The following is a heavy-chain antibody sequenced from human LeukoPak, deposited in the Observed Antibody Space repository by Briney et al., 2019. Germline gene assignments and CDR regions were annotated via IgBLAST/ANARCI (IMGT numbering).Heavy chain of an antibody. CDR3: ARDREGGSTSVLGTRRGPFDP. V-gene: IGHV1-69*04. CDR2: SIPILGIA. D-gene: IGHD2-2*01. CDR1: GGTVSSYA. Sequence: GASVKVSCKASGGTVSSYAISWVRQAPGQGLEWMGRSIPILGIANYAQKFQGRVTITAGKATSTAYMELSSLRSEDTAVYYCARDREGGSTSVLGTRRGPFDPWGQGTLVTVSS. J-gene: IGHJ5*02.